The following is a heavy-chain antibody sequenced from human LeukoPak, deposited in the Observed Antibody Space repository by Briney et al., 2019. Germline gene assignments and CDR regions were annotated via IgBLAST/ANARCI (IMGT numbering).Heavy chain of an antibody. J-gene: IGHJ4*02. V-gene: IGHV1-2*02. CDR1: GYTFTGYY. CDR2: INPNSGGT. Sequence: GASVKVSCKASGYTFTGYYMHWVRQAPGQGLEWMGWINPNSGGTNYAQKFQGRVTMTRDTSISTAYMELSRLRSDDTAVYYCARAGPIFGVVINHFDYWGQGILVTVSS. D-gene: IGHD3-3*01. CDR3: ARAGPIFGVVINHFDY.